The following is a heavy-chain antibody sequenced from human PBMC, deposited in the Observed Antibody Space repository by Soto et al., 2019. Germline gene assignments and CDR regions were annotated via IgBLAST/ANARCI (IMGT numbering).Heavy chain of an antibody. V-gene: IGHV3-23*01. J-gene: IGHJ4*02. CDR2: ISVSDAFI. CDR1: GFNVGAFA. Sequence: GWAERLSCAASGFNVGAFAVNWVRQAPGKGLEWVSGISVSDAFIYYADSVRGRFSISRDASENILYLQMNSLRVDDTALYYCTRETVAGITGLDYWGPGTLVTVSS. CDR3: TRETVAGITGLDY. D-gene: IGHD1-20*01.